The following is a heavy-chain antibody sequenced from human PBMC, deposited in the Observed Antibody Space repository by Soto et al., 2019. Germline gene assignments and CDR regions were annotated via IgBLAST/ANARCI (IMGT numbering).Heavy chain of an antibody. J-gene: IGHJ4*02. CDR3: ARDVHYYDSSGYYYFDY. CDR1: GASTSSSDYY. D-gene: IGHD3-22*01. V-gene: IGHV4-30-4*01. CDR2: IYYSGST. Sequence: TLSLTCTVSGASTSSSDYYWSWIRQPPGKGLEWIGYIYYSGSTYYNPSLKSRVTISVDTSKNQFSLKLSSVTAADTAVYYCARDVHYYDSSGYYYFDYWGQGTLVTVSS.